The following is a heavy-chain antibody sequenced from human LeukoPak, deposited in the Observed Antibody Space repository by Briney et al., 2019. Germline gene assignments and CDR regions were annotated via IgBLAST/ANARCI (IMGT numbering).Heavy chain of an antibody. CDR3: VKGPGYSGSYYDY. Sequence: GGSLRLSCSASGFTFSSYAMHWVRQAPGKGLEYVSAISSNGGSTYYADSVEGRFTISRDSSKNTLYLQMSNLRAEDTAVYYCVKGPGYSGSYYDYWGQGTLVTVSS. CDR1: GFTFSSYA. V-gene: IGHV3-64D*06. J-gene: IGHJ4*02. CDR2: ISSNGGST. D-gene: IGHD1-26*01.